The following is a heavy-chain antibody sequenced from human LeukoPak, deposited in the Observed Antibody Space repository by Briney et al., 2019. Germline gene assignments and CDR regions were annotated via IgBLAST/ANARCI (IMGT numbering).Heavy chain of an antibody. V-gene: IGHV4-59*08. D-gene: IGHD6-13*01. J-gene: IGHJ4*02. CDR3: ARVTAAGNPYFDY. CDR2: IYYSGST. Sequence: SETLSLTCTVSGGSISSYYWSWIRQPPGKGLEWIGYIYYSGSTNYNLSLKSRVTISVDTSKNQFSLKLSSVTAADTAVYYCARVTAAGNPYFDYWGQGTLVTVSS. CDR1: GGSISSYY.